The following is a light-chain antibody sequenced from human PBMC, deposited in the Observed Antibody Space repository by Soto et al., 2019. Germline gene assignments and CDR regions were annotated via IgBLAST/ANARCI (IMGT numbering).Light chain of an antibody. J-gene: IGKJ1*01. CDR3: QQYNSQSPWT. V-gene: IGKV1-5*03. CDR2: MAS. Sequence: DIQMTQSPSTLSASVGDRVTITCRASQSVSTWLAWYQQKPGKAPQVLISMASTLESGVPSRFSGSGSGTEFTLTISSLQPDEFATYYCQQYNSQSPWTFGQGTKVEIK. CDR1: QSVSTW.